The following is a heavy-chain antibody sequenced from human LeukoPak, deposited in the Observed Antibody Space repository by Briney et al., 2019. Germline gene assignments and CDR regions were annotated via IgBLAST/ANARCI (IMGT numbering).Heavy chain of an antibody. CDR2: ISWNSGSI. V-gene: IGHV3-9*01. CDR3: AKDITGITVTTLDY. J-gene: IGHJ4*02. Sequence: GGSLRLSCAASGFTFDDYAMHWVRQAPGKGLGWVSGISWNSGSIGYADSVKGRFTISRDNAKNSLYLQMNSLRAEDTALYYCAKDITGITVTTLDYWGQGTLVTVSS. D-gene: IGHD4-17*01. CDR1: GFTFDDYA.